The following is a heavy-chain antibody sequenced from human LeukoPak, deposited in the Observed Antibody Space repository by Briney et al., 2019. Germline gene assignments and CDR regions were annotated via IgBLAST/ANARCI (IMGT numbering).Heavy chain of an antibody. CDR1: GGSISSYY. Sequence: SETLSLTCTVSGGSISSYYWSWVRQPPGKGLEWVGYIYYSGSTNYNPSLKSRVTISVDTSKNQYSLKLSSVTAADTAVYYCASLAAADNARDDYWGQGTLVTVSS. D-gene: IGHD6-13*01. J-gene: IGHJ4*02. CDR3: ASLAAADNARDDY. CDR2: IYYSGST. V-gene: IGHV4-59*01.